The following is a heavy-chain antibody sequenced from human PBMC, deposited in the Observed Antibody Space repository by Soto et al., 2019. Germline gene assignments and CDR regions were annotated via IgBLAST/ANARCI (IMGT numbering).Heavy chain of an antibody. CDR3: ARAVLRYYYGMDV. Sequence: PSEPLSLTCTVSGDSISSGDYYRSWIRHPPGKGLEWIGYIYYSGSTHYNPSLKGRVTISLDTSKNQFSLKLSSVTVADTAVYYSARAVLRYYYGMDVWGQGTTVRVSS. CDR2: IYYSGST. D-gene: IGHD1-20*01. CDR1: GDSISSGDYY. V-gene: IGHV4-30-4*01. J-gene: IGHJ6*01.